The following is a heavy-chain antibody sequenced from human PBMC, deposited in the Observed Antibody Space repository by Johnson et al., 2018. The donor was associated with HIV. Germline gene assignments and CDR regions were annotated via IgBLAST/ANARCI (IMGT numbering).Heavy chain of an antibody. CDR2: IWYDGGSQ. Sequence: VQLVESGGGVVQPGRSLRLSCAASGFTFSSYGMHWVRQAPGKGLEWVAVIWYDGGSQYYADSVKGRFNISRDNSKNTQYLQMNSLRVEDTGLYYCAKAYCPGCDAFDVWGHGTMVTVSS. J-gene: IGHJ3*01. D-gene: IGHD2-21*01. CDR3: AKAYCPGCDAFDV. CDR1: GFTFSSYG. V-gene: IGHV3-33*06.